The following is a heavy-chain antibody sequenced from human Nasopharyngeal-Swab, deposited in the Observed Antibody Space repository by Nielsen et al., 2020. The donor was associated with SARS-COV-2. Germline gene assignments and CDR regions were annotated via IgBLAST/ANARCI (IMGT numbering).Heavy chain of an antibody. J-gene: IGHJ4*02. V-gene: IGHV4-34*01. CDR2: INHSGST. CDR1: GGTFNGFH. CDR3: ARAHYDYVWGTYRDY. D-gene: IGHD3-16*02. Sequence: GSLRLSCVVFGGTFNGFHWKWIRQTPGKGLEWIGEINHSGSTNYNPSLKSRVTISVDTSKNQFSLKLSSVTAADTAVYYCARAHYDYVWGTYRDYWGQGTLVTVSS.